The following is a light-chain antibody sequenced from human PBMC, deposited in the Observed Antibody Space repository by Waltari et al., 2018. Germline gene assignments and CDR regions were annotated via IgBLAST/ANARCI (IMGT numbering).Light chain of an antibody. Sequence: DIQMTQSPSTLSASVGERVTITCRASQSIGSSLAWYQQKPGKALKVVIYEASSLESGVPSRFSGSGSGTEFTLTISSLQPDDFATYYCQQCNSYLLTFGGGTKVEIK. J-gene: IGKJ4*01. CDR1: QSIGSS. CDR3: QQCNSYLLT. CDR2: EAS. V-gene: IGKV1-5*03.